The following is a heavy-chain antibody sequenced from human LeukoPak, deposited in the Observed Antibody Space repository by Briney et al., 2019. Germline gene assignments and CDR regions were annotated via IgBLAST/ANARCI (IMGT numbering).Heavy chain of an antibody. CDR2: INPNSGGT. V-gene: IGHV1-2*02. Sequence: ASVKVSCKASGYTFTGYYMHWVRQAPGQGLEWMGWINPNSGGTNYAQKFQGRVTMTRDTSISTAYMGLSRLRSDDTAVYYCARSRNYYDSSGYQTNAFDIWGQGTMVTVSS. D-gene: IGHD3-22*01. J-gene: IGHJ3*02. CDR3: ARSRNYYDSSGYQTNAFDI. CDR1: GYTFTGYY.